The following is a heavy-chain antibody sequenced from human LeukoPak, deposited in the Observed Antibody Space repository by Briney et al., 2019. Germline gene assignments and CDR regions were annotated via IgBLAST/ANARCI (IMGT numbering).Heavy chain of an antibody. Sequence: PSETLSLTCTVSGGSISSYYWSWIRQPPGKGLEWIGFIFYSGTTNYNPSLKSRVTISVDTSKNQFSLKLSFVTAADTAVYYCARLVTYYYDSSGYYLYYYYYMDVWGKGTTVTISS. CDR1: GGSISSYY. CDR2: IFYSGTT. J-gene: IGHJ6*03. D-gene: IGHD3-22*01. V-gene: IGHV4-59*12. CDR3: ARLVTYYYDSSGYYLYYYYYMDV.